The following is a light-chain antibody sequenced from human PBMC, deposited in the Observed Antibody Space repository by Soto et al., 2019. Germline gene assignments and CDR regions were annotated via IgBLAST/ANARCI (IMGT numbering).Light chain of an antibody. CDR3: CSSAGSYTFV. CDR2: DVT. J-gene: IGLJ1*01. Sequence: QPVLTQPRSVSGSPGQSVTISCTGTSSDVGGSNHVSWYQHHPGKAPKFLIYDVTKRPSGVPDRFSGSKSGNTASLIISGLQAEDEADYYCCSSAGSYTFVFGTGTKLTVL. CDR1: SSDVGGSNH. V-gene: IGLV2-11*01.